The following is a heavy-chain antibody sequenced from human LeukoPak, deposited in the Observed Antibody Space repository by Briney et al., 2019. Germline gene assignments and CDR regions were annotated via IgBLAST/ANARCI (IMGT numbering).Heavy chain of an antibody. CDR1: GFTFSSYA. J-gene: IGHJ5*02. Sequence: PGGSLRLSCAASGFTFSSYAMSWVRQAPGKGLEGVSAISGSSGSTYYADSVKGRFTISRDNAKNSLYLQMNSLRAEDTAVYYCAKDSLNWFGESISWGQGTLVTVSS. D-gene: IGHD3-10*01. CDR2: ISGSSGST. V-gene: IGHV3-23*01. CDR3: AKDSLNWFGESIS.